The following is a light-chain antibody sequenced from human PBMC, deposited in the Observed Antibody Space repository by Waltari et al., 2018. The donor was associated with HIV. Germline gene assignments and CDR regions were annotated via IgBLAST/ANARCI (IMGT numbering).Light chain of an antibody. CDR1: TLRTYY. Sequence: SSELTQDPAVSVALGQTVRITCPGETLRTYYATWYQQKPGQAPLLVIFDKNKRPSGIPDRFSGSSSGNTASLTITGTQAEDEGDYYCNSRDKSGNFVVFGGGTKLTVL. J-gene: IGLJ2*01. CDR2: DKN. CDR3: NSRDKSGNFVV. V-gene: IGLV3-19*01.